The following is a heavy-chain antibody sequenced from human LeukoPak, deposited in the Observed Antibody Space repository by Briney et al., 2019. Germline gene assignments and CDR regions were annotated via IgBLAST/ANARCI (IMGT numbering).Heavy chain of an antibody. CDR1: GGSISSSSYY. D-gene: IGHD2-2*03. Sequence: PSETLSLTCTVSGGSISSSSYYWGWIRQPPGKGLEWIGSIYYSGSTYYNPSLKSRVTISVDTSKNQFSLKLSSVTAADTAVYYCARVDIGESNDAFDIWGQGTMVTVSS. V-gene: IGHV4-39*07. CDR2: IYYSGST. J-gene: IGHJ3*02. CDR3: ARVDIGESNDAFDI.